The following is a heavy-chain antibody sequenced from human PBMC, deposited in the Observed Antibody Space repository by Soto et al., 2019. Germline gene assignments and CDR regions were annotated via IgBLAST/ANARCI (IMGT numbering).Heavy chain of an antibody. CDR3: AKDVPSGITSFDL. V-gene: IGHV3-23*01. D-gene: IGHD3-3*01. CDR1: GFTFSGYG. J-gene: IGHJ2*01. Sequence: PGGSLRLSCAVSGFTFSGYGMSWARQAPGKGLEWVSAISGSGGSTYYADSVKGRFTISRDNSKNTLYLQMHSLRAEDTAVYYCAKDVPSGITSFDLWGRGTLVTVSS. CDR2: ISGSGGST.